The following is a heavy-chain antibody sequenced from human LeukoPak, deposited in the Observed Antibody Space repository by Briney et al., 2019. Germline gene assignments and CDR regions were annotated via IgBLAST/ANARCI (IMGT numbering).Heavy chain of an antibody. CDR1: GGSFSGYY. Sequence: SETLSLTCAVYGGSFSGYYWSWIRQPPGKGLEWIGYIYYSGSTNYNPSLKSRVTISVDTSKNQFSLKLSSVTAADTAVYYCARLSSGSSSWHDIDYWGQGTLVTVSS. CDR3: ARLSSGSSSWHDIDY. V-gene: IGHV4-59*08. CDR2: IYYSGST. D-gene: IGHD6-13*01. J-gene: IGHJ4*02.